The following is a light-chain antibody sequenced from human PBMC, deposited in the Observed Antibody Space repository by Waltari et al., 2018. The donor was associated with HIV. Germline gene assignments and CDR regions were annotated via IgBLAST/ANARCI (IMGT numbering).Light chain of an antibody. CDR1: SIGSKS. CDR2: DNG. CDR3: QVWDSSSDHPRVV. V-gene: IGLV3-21*02. J-gene: IGLJ2*01. Sequence: SDVLTQPPSVSVAPGQTARIPCGGNSIGSKSVHWYQQRPGQAPVLVVYDNGDRPSGIPERFSGSKSGNTATLTISRVEAGDEADFYCQVWDSSSDHPRVVFGGGTKVTVL.